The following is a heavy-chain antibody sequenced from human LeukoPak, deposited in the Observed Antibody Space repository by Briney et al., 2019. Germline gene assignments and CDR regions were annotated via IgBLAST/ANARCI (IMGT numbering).Heavy chain of an antibody. D-gene: IGHD1-26*01. V-gene: IGHV1-18*01. J-gene: IGHJ4*02. Sequence: HAASVKVSCKASGYTFTNYGISWVRQAPGQGLEWMGWISTYSGNTNYAQKLQGRVTMTRDTSTSTAYTELRSLRSDDTAVYYCARDEGSYGPLYFDYWGQGTLVPVSS. CDR1: GYTFTNYG. CDR3: ARDEGSYGPLYFDY. CDR2: ISTYSGNT.